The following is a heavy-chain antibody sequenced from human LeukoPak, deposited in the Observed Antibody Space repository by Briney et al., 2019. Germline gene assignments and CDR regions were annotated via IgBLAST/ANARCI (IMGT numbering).Heavy chain of an antibody. V-gene: IGHV3-21*01. CDR2: ISSSSSYI. CDR1: GFTFSSYS. CDR3: ARDRRSSGWYSHYFDY. Sequence: TGGSLRLSCAASGFTFSSYSMNWVRQAPEKGLEWVSSISSSSSYIYYADSVKGRFTISRDNAKNSLYLQMNSLRAEDTAVYYCARDRRSSGWYSHYFDYWGQGTLVTVSS. D-gene: IGHD6-19*01. J-gene: IGHJ4*02.